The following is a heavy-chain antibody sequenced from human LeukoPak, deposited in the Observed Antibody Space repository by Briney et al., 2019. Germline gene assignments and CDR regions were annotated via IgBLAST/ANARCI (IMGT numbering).Heavy chain of an antibody. V-gene: IGHV3-53*01. J-gene: IGHJ4*02. CDR3: ARDPPARYSSGWYSY. D-gene: IGHD6-19*01. Sequence: PGGSRRLSCAASGFPVSSNYMSWVRQAPGKGLEWVSVIYSGGSTYYADSVKGRFTISRDNTKNTLYLQMNSLRAEDTAVYYCARDPPARYSSGWYSYWGQGTLVTVSS. CDR1: GFPVSSNY. CDR2: IYSGGST.